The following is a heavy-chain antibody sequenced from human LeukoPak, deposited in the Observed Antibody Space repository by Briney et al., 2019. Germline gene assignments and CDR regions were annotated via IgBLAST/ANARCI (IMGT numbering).Heavy chain of an antibody. V-gene: IGHV1-58*01. D-gene: IGHD6-19*01. CDR3: ARDQGIAVARNNWFDP. J-gene: IGHJ5*02. CDR1: GFTFTSSA. CDR2: IVVGSGNT. Sequence: EASVKVSCKASGFTFTSSAVQWVRQARGQRLEWIGWIVVGSGNTNYAQKFQGRVTITRDMSTSTAYMELSSLRSEDTAVYYCARDQGIAVARNNWFDPWGQGTLVTVSS.